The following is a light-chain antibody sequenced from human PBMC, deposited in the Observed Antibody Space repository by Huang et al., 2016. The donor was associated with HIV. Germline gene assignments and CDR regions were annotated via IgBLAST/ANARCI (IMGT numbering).Light chain of an antibody. J-gene: IGKJ5*01. CDR3: QHYGRSPIT. Sequence: EILLTQSPGTLSLSPGERVTLSCRASQSVSSNYLAWYQQKPGQAPRLLIYGTSTRATGIPDRFSGDGSVTDFTLTITRLEPEDFAVYYCQHYGRSPITFGQGTRLEMK. CDR2: GTS. V-gene: IGKV3-20*01. CDR1: QSVSSNY.